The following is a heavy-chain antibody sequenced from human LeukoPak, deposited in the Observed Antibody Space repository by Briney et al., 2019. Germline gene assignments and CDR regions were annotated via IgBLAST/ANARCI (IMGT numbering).Heavy chain of an antibody. CDR1: GGSFSGYY. V-gene: IGHV4-34*01. D-gene: IGHD3-22*01. J-gene: IGHJ4*02. Sequence: SETLSLTCAVYGGSFSGYYWSWIRQPPGKGLEWIGEINHRGSTNYNPSLKSRVTISVDTSKNQFSLKLSSVTAADTAVYYCARVGYDSSGYFTAPDYWGQGTLVTVSS. CDR2: INHRGST. CDR3: ARVGYDSSGYFTAPDY.